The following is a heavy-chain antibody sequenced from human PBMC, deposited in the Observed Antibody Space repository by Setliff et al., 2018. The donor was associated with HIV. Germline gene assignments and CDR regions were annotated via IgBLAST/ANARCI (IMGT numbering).Heavy chain of an antibody. J-gene: IGHJ4*02. Sequence: PSETLSLTCAVFGGSFTDIGGSFTDYYWIWIRQPPGKGLEWIGELRHSGNTNINPSLKSRVTISGDTTKNQISLKLTSVTAADTAVYYCARLAASIAARRRFDYWGQGTLVTVSS. CDR1: GGSFTDIGGSFTDYY. CDR3: ARLAASIAARRRFDY. D-gene: IGHD6-6*01. V-gene: IGHV4-34*01. CDR2: LRHSGNT.